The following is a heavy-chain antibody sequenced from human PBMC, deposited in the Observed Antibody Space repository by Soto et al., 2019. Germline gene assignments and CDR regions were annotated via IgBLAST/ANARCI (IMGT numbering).Heavy chain of an antibody. V-gene: IGHV4-39*01. CDR2: IYYSGST. J-gene: IGHJ4*02. D-gene: IGHD6-6*01. CDR3: ARQRSQQLVLFDY. Sequence: SETLSLTCTVSGGSISSSSYYWGWIRQPPGKGLEWIGSIYYSGSTYYNPSLKSRATISVDTSKNQFSLKLSSVTAADTAVYYCARQRSQQLVLFDYWGQGTLVTVSS. CDR1: GGSISSSSYY.